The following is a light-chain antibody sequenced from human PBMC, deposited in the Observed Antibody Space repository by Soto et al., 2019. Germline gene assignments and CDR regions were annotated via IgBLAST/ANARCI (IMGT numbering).Light chain of an antibody. CDR2: QDT. CDR3: QACDRTAPVV. V-gene: IGLV3-1*01. J-gene: IGLJ2*01. CDR1: KLGERY. Sequence: SYELTQPPSVSVSPGQTATITCSGDKLGERYVCWYQQKPGQSPVLVLYQDTKRPSGIPERFSGSNSGNTAALTISGTQAMDEADYYCQACDRTAPVVFGGGTKVTVL.